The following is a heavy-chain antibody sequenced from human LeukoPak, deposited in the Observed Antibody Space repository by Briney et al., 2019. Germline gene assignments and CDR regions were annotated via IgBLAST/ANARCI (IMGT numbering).Heavy chain of an antibody. CDR1: GDSMTNYH. CDR3: ARSGLVRGVST. J-gene: IGHJ4*02. CDR2: ISYSGTT. V-gene: IGHV4-59*01. D-gene: IGHD3-10*01. Sequence: TETLSLTCTVSGDSMTNYHWTWIRQPPGKELEWIGSISYSGTTNYNPSLKSRVTMSVDTSKSQFSLKLNSVTAADTAFYYCARSGLVRGVSTWGQGTLVTVSS.